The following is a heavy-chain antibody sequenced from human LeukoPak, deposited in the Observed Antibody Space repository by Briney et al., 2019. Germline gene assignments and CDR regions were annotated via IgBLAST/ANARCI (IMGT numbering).Heavy chain of an antibody. CDR3: ARVIAVAGTTHDAFDI. CDR1: GYTFTSYY. Sequence: ASVKVSCKASGYTFTSYYMHWVRQAPGQGLEWMGIINPSGGSTSYAQKFQGRVTMTRDMSTSTVYMELSSLRSEDTAVYYCARVIAVAGTTHDAFDIWGQGTMVTVPS. D-gene: IGHD6-19*01. V-gene: IGHV1-46*01. CDR2: INPSGGST. J-gene: IGHJ3*02.